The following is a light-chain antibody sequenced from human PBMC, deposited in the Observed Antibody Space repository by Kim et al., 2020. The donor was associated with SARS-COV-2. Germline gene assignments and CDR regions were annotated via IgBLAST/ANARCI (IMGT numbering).Light chain of an antibody. CDR3: QQYGSAPPIT. V-gene: IGKV3-20*01. Sequence: SPGERATPSFMASQSITGIHLAWYQQKGDQTPRLLLYVASTRATGIPDRFSASGSGTDFTLTINRLEPEEFAVYYCQQYGSAPPITFGQGTKLEI. J-gene: IGKJ2*01. CDR1: QSITGIH. CDR2: VAS.